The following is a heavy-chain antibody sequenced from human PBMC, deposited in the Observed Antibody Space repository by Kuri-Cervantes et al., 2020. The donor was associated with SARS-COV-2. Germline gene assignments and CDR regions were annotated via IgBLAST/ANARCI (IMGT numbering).Heavy chain of an antibody. D-gene: IGHD2-2*01. CDR3: VRGGPAAIPWAGYYGMDV. Sequence: SVKVSCKASGGTFSSYAISWVRQAPGQGLEWMGGIIPIFGTANYAQKFQGRVTITADESTSTAYMELSSLRSEDTAVYYCVRGGPAAIPWAGYYGMDVWGQGTTVTVSS. CDR2: IIPIFGTA. V-gene: IGHV1-69*13. J-gene: IGHJ6*02. CDR1: GGTFSSYA.